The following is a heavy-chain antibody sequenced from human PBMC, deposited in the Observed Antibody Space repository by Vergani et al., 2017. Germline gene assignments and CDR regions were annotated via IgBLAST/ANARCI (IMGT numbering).Heavy chain of an antibody. CDR2: IYYRGST. J-gene: IGHJ5*02. V-gene: IGHV4-59*01. D-gene: IGHD6-13*01. CDR3: ARVIAAELRHFDP. Sequence: QVQLQESGPGLVKPSETLSLTCTVSGGSISSYYWSWIRQPPGKGLEWIGYIYYRGSTNYNPSLKSRVTIAVDTSKNQFSLKLSSVTAADTAVYYCARVIAAELRHFDPWGQGTLVTVSS. CDR1: GGSISSYY.